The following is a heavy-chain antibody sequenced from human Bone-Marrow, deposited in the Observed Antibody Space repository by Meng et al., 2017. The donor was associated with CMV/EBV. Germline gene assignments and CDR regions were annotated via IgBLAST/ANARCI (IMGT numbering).Heavy chain of an antibody. CDR3: ARDTVVVAATSGLFDF. CDR2: INSDGSST. CDR1: GFTFSSYW. J-gene: IGHJ4*02. Sequence: GESLKISCAASGFTFSSYWMHWVRQAPGKGLVWVSRINSDGSSTSYADSVRGRFTISRDNAKNTLYLQMNGLRVENTAVYYCARDTVVVAATSGLFDFCGQGTLVTVSS. D-gene: IGHD2-15*01. V-gene: IGHV3-74*01.